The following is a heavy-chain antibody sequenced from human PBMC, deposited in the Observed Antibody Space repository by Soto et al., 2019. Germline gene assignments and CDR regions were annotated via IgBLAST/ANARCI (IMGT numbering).Heavy chain of an antibody. J-gene: IGHJ5*02. CDR1: GGSISRGAYY. CDR2: ISYTGST. V-gene: IGHV4-31*03. CDR3: ARTPGSVSWS. D-gene: IGHD3-10*01. Sequence: QVLLQESGPGLVKPSQTLSLTCTVSGGSISRGAYYWTWIRQQPGKGLEWIGYISYTGSTSYNPSLKSRIIISVDTSKNQFSLKLSSVTAADTAVYYCARTPGSVSWSWGQGALVTVSS.